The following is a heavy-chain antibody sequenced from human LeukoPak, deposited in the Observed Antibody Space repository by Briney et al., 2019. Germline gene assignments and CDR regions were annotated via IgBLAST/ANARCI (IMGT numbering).Heavy chain of an antibody. CDR3: AKAPDFTDTKHELDY. CDR2: ITGSGYYT. CDR1: GFKFTTFA. J-gene: IGHJ4*02. D-gene: IGHD2-8*01. Sequence: GGSLRLSCAASGFKFTTFAMTWVRQAPGKGLEWASTITGSGYYTYYADSVKGRFTVSRDNSKNTLYLHMNSLRAEDTALYYCAKAPDFTDTKHELDYWGQGTLVTVSS. V-gene: IGHV3-23*01.